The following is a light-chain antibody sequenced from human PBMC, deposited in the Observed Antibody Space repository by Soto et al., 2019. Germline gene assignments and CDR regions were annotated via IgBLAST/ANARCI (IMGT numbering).Light chain of an antibody. CDR3: QQYGSSPPIT. J-gene: IGKJ5*01. CDR1: QSVSSNY. V-gene: IGKV3-20*01. CDR2: DAS. Sequence: EIVLTQSPGTLSLSPGERATLSCRASQSVSSNYFAWYQQKPGQAPRLLIYDASSRATGIPDRFSGSGSGTDFTLTISRLEPEEFAVYYCQQYGSSPPITFGLGTRLEIK.